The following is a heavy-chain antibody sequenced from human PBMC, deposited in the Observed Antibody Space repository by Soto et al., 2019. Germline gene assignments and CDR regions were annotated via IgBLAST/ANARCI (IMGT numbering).Heavy chain of an antibody. CDR2: ISGSGGST. D-gene: IGHD2-15*01. Sequence: EVQLLESGGGLVQPGGSLRLSCAASGFTFSSYAMSWVRQAPGKGLEWVSGISGSGGSTYYADSVKGRCTISRDNSKNTLYIQMNSLRAQDTAVYDCAKPLRSVWEVYIQHWGHGTLVTVSP. V-gene: IGHV3-23*01. J-gene: IGHJ1*01. CDR1: GFTFSSYA. CDR3: AKPLRSVWEVYIQH.